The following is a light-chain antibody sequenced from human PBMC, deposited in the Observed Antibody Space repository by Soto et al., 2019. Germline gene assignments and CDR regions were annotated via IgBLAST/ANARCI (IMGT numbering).Light chain of an antibody. J-gene: IGKJ2*01. V-gene: IGKV1-5*03. CDR1: QSISSW. CDR2: KAS. Sequence: DIQMTQSPSTLSASVGDRVTSTCRASQSISSWSAWYQQKPGKAPKLLIYKASSLESGGPSRFSGSVSGTEFTLTIRSLQPDDFASYYCQQYNSYSRNTFGQGNKLEIK. CDR3: QQYNSYSRNT.